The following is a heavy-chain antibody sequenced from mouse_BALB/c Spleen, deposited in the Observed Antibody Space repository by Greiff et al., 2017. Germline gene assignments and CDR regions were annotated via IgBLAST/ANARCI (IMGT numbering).Heavy chain of an antibody. D-gene: IGHD3-1*01. Sequence: QVQLQQSGAELAKPGASVKMSCKASGYTFTSYWMHWVKQRPGQGLEWIGYINPSTGYTEYNQKFKDKATLTADKSSSTAYMQLSSLTSEDSAVYYCARWARYAMDYWGQGTSVTVSS. CDR3: ARWARYAMDY. CDR1: GYTFTSYW. CDR2: INPSTGYT. J-gene: IGHJ4*01. V-gene: IGHV1-7*01.